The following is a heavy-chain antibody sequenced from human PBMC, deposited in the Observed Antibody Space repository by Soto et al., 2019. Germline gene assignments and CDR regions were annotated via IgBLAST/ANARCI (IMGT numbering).Heavy chain of an antibody. D-gene: IGHD6-19*01. CDR2: INPNSGGT. Sequence: VSLKGSCKACGYTFTVYYMHWVRQAPGQGLEWMGWINPNSGGTNYAQKFQGRVTMTRDTSISTAYMELSRLRSDDTAVYYCARLWSSGWLDWGQGTLVAVSS. CDR3: ARLWSSGWLD. J-gene: IGHJ4*02. V-gene: IGHV1-2*02. CDR1: GYTFTVYY.